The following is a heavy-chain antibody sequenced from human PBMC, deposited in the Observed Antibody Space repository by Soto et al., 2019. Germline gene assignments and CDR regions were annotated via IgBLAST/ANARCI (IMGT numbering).Heavy chain of an antibody. CDR3: ASPLLVRGVIITPSYYYGMYV. D-gene: IGHD3-10*01. CDR1: GYTFTGYY. Sequence: GASVKVSCKASGYTFTGYYMHWVRQAPGQGLEWMGWINPNSGGTNYAQKFQGSVTMTRDTSISAAYMELSRLRSDDTAVYYCASPLLVRGVIITPSYYYGMYVWAQGTTVTVSS. V-gene: IGHV1-2*02. J-gene: IGHJ6*02. CDR2: INPNSGGT.